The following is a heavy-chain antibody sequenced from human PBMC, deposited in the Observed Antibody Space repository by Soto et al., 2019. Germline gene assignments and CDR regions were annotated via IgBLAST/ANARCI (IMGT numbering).Heavy chain of an antibody. CDR2: ISYSGGST. CDR3: ARDCSGGSCYPGMDV. V-gene: IGHV3-23*01. CDR1: GFTFSSYG. Sequence: PGGSLRLSCAASGFTFSSYGMHWVRQAPGKGLEWVASISYSGGSTNYADSVRGRFTISRDNSKNTLSLQMTSLRAEDTAVYFCARDCSGGSCYPGMDVWGQGTTVTVSS. D-gene: IGHD2-15*01. J-gene: IGHJ6*02.